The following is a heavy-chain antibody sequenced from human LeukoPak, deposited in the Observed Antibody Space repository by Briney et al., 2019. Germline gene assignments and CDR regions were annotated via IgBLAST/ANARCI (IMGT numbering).Heavy chain of an antibody. CDR2: INPNSGGT. Sequence: ASVKVFCKASGYTFTGYYMHWVRQAPGQGLEWMGWINPNSGGTNYAQKFQGWVTMTRDTSISTAYMELSRLRSDDTAVYYCARDRGRGYSYGLFDYWGQGTLVTVSS. J-gene: IGHJ4*02. V-gene: IGHV1-2*04. CDR1: GYTFTGYY. D-gene: IGHD5-18*01. CDR3: ARDRGRGYSYGLFDY.